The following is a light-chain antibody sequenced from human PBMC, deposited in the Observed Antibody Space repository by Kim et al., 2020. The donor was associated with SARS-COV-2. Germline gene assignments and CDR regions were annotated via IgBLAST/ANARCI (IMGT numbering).Light chain of an antibody. Sequence: SVTIACTGTSMNVVVYKYVSWYQQHPGKSPKLMIYDVSTRPSGVPDRFSGSKSGNTASLTISGRQAEDEADYYCCSYAGSYTLDVVFGGGTQLTVL. CDR2: DVS. J-gene: IGLJ2*01. CDR1: SMNVVVYKY. CDR3: CSYAGSYTLDVV. V-gene: IGLV2-11*01.